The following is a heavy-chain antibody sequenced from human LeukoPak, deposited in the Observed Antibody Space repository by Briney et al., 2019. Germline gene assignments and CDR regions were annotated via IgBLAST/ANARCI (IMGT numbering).Heavy chain of an antibody. D-gene: IGHD4-17*01. CDR1: GFTFGDYA. CDR3: TRGLHDYGDYGIDY. CDR2: IRSKGYGGTT. J-gene: IGHJ4*02. V-gene: IGHV3-49*04. Sequence: GGSLRLSCTASGFTFGDYAMSWVRQAPGKGLEWVGFIRSKGYGGTTEYAASVKGRFTISRDDSKSIAYLQMNSLKTEDTAVYYCTRGLHDYGDYGIDYWGQGTLVTVSS.